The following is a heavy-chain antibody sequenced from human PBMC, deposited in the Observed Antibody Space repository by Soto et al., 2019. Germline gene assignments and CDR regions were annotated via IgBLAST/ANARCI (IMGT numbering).Heavy chain of an antibody. D-gene: IGHD2-15*01. V-gene: IGHV4-31*03. CDR2: IYYSGST. J-gene: IGHJ1*01. CDR3: ARDRGRHCSGGSCYSDAEYFQH. CDR1: GGSISSGGYY. Sequence: SETLSLTCTVSGGSISSGGYYWSWIRQHPGKGLEWIGYIYYSGSTYYNPSLKSRVTISVDTSKNQFSLKLSSVTAADTAVYYCARDRGRHCSGGSCYSDAEYFQHWGQGTLVTVSS.